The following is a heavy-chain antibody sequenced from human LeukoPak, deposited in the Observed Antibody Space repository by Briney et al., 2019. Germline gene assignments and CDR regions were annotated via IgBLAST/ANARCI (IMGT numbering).Heavy chain of an antibody. V-gene: IGHV3-30*02. D-gene: IGHD3-10*01. Sequence: GGSLRLSCAASGFTFSSYGMHWVRQAPGKGXXXXXXXXXXXXXKYYADSVKGRFTISRDNSKNTLYLQMNSLRAEDTAVYYCAKDLFFWGLLWFGDRSYGMDVWGKGTTVTVSS. J-gene: IGHJ6*04. CDR3: AKDLFFWGLLWFGDRSYGMDV. CDR2: XXXXXXXK. CDR1: GFTFSSYG.